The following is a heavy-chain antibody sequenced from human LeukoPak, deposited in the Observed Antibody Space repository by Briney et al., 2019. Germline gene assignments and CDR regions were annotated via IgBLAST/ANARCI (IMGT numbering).Heavy chain of an antibody. CDR2: INSDGSST. Sequence: PGGSLRLSCAASGFTFSSYWMHWVRQAPGNGLVWVSRINSDGSSTSYADSVKGRFTISRDNAKNTLYLQMNSLRAEDTAVYYCARPMTTVTVDAFDIWGQGTMVTVSS. J-gene: IGHJ3*02. D-gene: IGHD4-17*01. CDR1: GFTFSSYW. V-gene: IGHV3-74*01. CDR3: ARPMTTVTVDAFDI.